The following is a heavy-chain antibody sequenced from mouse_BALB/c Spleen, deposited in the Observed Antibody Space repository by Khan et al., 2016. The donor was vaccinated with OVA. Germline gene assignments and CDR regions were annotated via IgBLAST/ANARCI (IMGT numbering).Heavy chain of an antibody. V-gene: IGHV3-2*02. CDR1: GYSITSGYG. CDR3: DRTNRINY. D-gene: IGHD2-14*01. J-gene: IGHJ2*01. CDR2: ISYSGST. Sequence: EVQLQESGPGLVKPSQSLSLTCTVTGYSITSGYGWNWIRQFPGNKLEWMGYISYSGSTNYTPSLKSRISSTRNTYKHQFFLQLNSVTTEDTATYSCDRTNRINYWGQGTTVTVSS.